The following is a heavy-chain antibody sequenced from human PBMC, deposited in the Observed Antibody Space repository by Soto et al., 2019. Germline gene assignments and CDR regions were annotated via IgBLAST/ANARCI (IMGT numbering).Heavy chain of an antibody. D-gene: IGHD2-2*01. CDR1: GGTFSSYA. CDR3: AATAPTKRYCSSTRCYENRFDP. CDR2: IIPIFGTA. V-gene: IGHV1-69*13. Sequence: SVKVSCKASGGTFSSYAISWVRQAPGQGLEWMGGIIPIFGTANYAQKFQGRVTITADESTSTAYMELSSLRSEDTAVYYCAATAPTKRYCSSTRCYENRFDPWGQGTLVTVSS. J-gene: IGHJ5*02.